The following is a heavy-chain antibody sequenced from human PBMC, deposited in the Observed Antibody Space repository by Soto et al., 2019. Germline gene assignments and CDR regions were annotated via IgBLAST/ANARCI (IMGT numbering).Heavy chain of an antibody. Sequence: GGSLRLSCAASGFTFSTYAMHWVRQAPGKGLEWVAVISYDGSNKYYADSVKGRFTISRDNSKNTLYLQMNSLRPEDTALYYCQLETNYWGQGTLVTVSS. CDR1: GFTFSTYA. CDR2: ISYDGSNK. D-gene: IGHD1-1*01. J-gene: IGHJ4*02. CDR3: QLETNY. V-gene: IGHV3-30*03.